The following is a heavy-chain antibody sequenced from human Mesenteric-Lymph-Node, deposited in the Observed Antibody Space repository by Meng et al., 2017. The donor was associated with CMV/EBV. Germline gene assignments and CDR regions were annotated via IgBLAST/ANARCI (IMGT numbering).Heavy chain of an antibody. V-gene: IGHV4-30-4*08. CDR2: IYYSGST. D-gene: IGHD3-22*01. J-gene: IGHJ4*02. CDR3: ARLRQTISYYDGSGYYPYYFDY. CDR1: GGSTSSGDHY. Sequence: SETLSLTCTVSGGSTSSGDHYCSWIRQPPGKGLEWIGYIYYSGSTPYNPSLKSRVTISEDTSKNQFSLSLNSVTAADTAVYYCARLRQTISYYDGSGYYPYYFDYWGQGTLVTVSS.